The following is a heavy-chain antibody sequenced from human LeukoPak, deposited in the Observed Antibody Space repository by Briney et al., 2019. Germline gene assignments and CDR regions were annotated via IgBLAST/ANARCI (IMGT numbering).Heavy chain of an antibody. Sequence: ASVKVSCKASGYTFTGYYMHWVRQAPGQGLEWMGRINPNSGGTSYAQKFQGRVTMTRDTSISTAYMELSRLRSDDTAVYYCARPAVTTGWFDPWGQGTLVTVSS. CDR1: GYTFTGYY. D-gene: IGHD4-17*01. CDR2: INPNSGGT. CDR3: ARPAVTTGWFDP. J-gene: IGHJ5*02. V-gene: IGHV1-2*06.